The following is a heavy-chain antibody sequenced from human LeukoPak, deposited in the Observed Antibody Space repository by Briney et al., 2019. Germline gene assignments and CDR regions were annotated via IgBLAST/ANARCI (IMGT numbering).Heavy chain of an antibody. V-gene: IGHV4-59*01. CDR3: ARGLLWFGEGVANMDV. J-gene: IGHJ6*03. CDR2: IYSTGST. CDR1: GGSISGYY. Sequence: PSETLSLTCTVSGGSISGYYWSWIWQSPEKGLESIGFIYSTGSTNYNPSLKSRVTISIDTSQNQFSLRLSSVTAADTAVYYCARGLLWFGEGVANMDVWGKGTTVTISS. D-gene: IGHD3-10*01.